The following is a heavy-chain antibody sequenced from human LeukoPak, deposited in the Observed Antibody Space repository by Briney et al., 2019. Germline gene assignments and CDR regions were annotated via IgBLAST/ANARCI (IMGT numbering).Heavy chain of an antibody. CDR3: ARDLGDEGYSYGFKGFDY. CDR2: IYYSGST. CDR1: GGSISSSSYY. Sequence: SETLSLTCTVSGGSISSSSYYWGWIRQPPGKGLEWIGSIYYSGSTYYNPSLKSRVTISVDTSKNQFFLKLSSVTAADTAVYYCARDLGDEGYSYGFKGFDYWGQGTLVTVSS. D-gene: IGHD5-18*01. V-gene: IGHV4-39*07. J-gene: IGHJ4*02.